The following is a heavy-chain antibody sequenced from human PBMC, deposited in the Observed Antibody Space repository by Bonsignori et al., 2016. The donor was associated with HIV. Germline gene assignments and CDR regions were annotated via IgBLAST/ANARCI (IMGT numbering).Heavy chain of an antibody. D-gene: IGHD1-1*01. V-gene: IGHV1-69*01. CDR2: IIPIFGTA. CDR3: ARGERESYYYYMDV. J-gene: IGHJ6*03. Sequence: WVRQAPGQGLEWMGGIIPIFGTANYAQKFQGRVTISADESTSTAYMELSSLRSEDTAVYYCARGERESYYYYMDVWGKGTTVTVSS.